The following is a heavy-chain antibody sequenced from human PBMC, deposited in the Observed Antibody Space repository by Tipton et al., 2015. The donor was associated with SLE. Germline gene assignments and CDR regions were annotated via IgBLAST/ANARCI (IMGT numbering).Heavy chain of an antibody. CDR1: GGSISSYY. Sequence: TLSLTCTVSGGSISSYYWSWIRQPPGKGLEWIGYIYYSGSTNYNPSLKSRVTISVDRSKNQFSLKLSSVTAADTAVYYCARDGSSSVDYWGQGTLVTVSS. J-gene: IGHJ4*02. CDR3: ARDGSSSVDY. CDR2: IYYSGST. V-gene: IGHV4-59*12. D-gene: IGHD6-13*01.